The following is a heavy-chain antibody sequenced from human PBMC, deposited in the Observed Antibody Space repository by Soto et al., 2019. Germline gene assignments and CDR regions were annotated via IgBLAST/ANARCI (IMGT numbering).Heavy chain of an antibody. CDR3: ARDLYCSSTSCYIYYYYGMDV. CDR1: GFTFSSYS. Sequence: GGSLRLSCAASGFTFSSYSMNWVRQAPGKGLEWVSSISSSSSYIYYADSVKGRFTISRDNAKNSLYLQMNSLRAEDTAVYYCARDLYCSSTSCYIYYYYGMDVWRQGTTVTVPS. V-gene: IGHV3-21*01. CDR2: ISSSSSYI. J-gene: IGHJ6*02. D-gene: IGHD2-2*02.